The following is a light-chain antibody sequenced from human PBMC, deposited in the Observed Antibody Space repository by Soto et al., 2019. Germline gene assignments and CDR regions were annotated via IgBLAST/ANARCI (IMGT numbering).Light chain of an antibody. Sequence: SYELTQPPSVSVAPGQTARITCGGNNIGSKRVHWYQQKPGQAPVLVVFDDRGRPSGIPERFSGSNSGNTATLTISGVGAGDEADYYCQVWDGFSDHYVFGTGTKVTVL. CDR1: NIGSKR. CDR2: DDR. V-gene: IGLV3-21*02. CDR3: QVWDGFSDHYV. J-gene: IGLJ1*01.